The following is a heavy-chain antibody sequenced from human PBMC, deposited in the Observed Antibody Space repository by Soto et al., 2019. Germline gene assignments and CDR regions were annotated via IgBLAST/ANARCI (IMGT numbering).Heavy chain of an antibody. V-gene: IGHV4-30-2*01. Sequence: PSETVSLTCAVSGGSISSGGYSWSWIRQPPGKGLEWIGYIYHSGSTYYNPSLKSRVTISVDRSKNQFSLKLSSVTAADTAVYYCARSYGDYVHFDYWGQGTLVTVSS. D-gene: IGHD4-17*01. CDR3: ARSYGDYVHFDY. J-gene: IGHJ4*02. CDR1: GGSISSGGYS. CDR2: IYHSGST.